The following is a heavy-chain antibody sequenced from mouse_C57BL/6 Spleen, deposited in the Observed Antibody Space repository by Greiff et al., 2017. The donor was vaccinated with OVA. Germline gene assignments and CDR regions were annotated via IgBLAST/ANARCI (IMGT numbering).Heavy chain of an antibody. CDR1: GFTFSDYY. Sequence: EVKLMESGGGLVQPGGSLKLSCAASGFTFSDYYMYWVRQTPEKRLEWVAYISNGGGSNYYPDTVKGRFTISRDNAKNTLYLQMSRLKSEDTAMYYCARLYYYGSSPDWYFDVWGTGTTVTVSS. J-gene: IGHJ1*03. CDR3: ARLYYYGSSPDWYFDV. V-gene: IGHV5-12*01. CDR2: ISNGGGSN. D-gene: IGHD1-1*01.